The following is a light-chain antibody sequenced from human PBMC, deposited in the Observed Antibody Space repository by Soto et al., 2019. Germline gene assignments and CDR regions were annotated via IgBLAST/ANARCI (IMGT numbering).Light chain of an antibody. CDR1: QTISSW. J-gene: IGKJ5*01. V-gene: IGKV1-5*03. CDR3: QHYNSYSEA. CDR2: KAS. Sequence: DIQMTHSPSTLSGSGVDIVTITCRSSQTISSWLAWYQEKPGKAPKLLSYKASTLKSGVPSRFSGSGSGTEFTLTISSLQPDDFATYYCQHYNSYSEAFGQGTRLETK.